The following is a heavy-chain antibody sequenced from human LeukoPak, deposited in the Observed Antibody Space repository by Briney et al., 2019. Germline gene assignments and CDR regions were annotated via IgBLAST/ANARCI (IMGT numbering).Heavy chain of an antibody. J-gene: IGHJ4*02. CDR2: IWYDGSNK. V-gene: IGHV3-33*01. D-gene: IGHD2-15*01. CDR1: GFTFSSHG. CDR3: VRDNSGGSCVDF. Sequence: GRSLRLSCAASGFTFSSHGMHWVRQAPGKGLEWVAVIWYDGSNKYYADSVKGRFTISRDSSKSTLYLQMNSLRADDTAVYYCVRDNSGGSCVDFWGQETLVTVSS.